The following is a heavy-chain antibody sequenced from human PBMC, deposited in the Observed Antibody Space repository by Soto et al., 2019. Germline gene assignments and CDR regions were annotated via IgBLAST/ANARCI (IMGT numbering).Heavy chain of an antibody. CDR2: MNPNSGNK. J-gene: IGHJ4*02. CDR1: GYTFSSYD. D-gene: IGHD6-19*01. V-gene: IGHV1-8*01. Sequence: QVQLVQSGAEVMKPGASIKVSCKGYGYTFSSYDINWVRQATGQGLEWMGWMNPNSGNKGYEQNFQGRFTITRNTSISTAYMELSSLRSEDTSVYYCARDLAVARMTYWGQGTLVTVSS. CDR3: ARDLAVARMTY.